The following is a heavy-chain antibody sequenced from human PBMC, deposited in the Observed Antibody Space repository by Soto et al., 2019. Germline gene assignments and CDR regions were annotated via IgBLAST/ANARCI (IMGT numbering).Heavy chain of an antibody. V-gene: IGHV4-39*01. D-gene: IGHD6-13*01. J-gene: IGHJ4*02. Sequence: SETLSLTCTVSGGSLSSSGYYWGWIRQPPGKGLEWIGTIYYGGSISYNPSLKSRVTTSVDTSRKQFSLKLSSVTAADTAVYYCAKLPHYRGHKAGFWGQGTLDIGSS. CDR2: IYYGGSI. CDR1: GGSLSSSGYY. CDR3: AKLPHYRGHKAGF.